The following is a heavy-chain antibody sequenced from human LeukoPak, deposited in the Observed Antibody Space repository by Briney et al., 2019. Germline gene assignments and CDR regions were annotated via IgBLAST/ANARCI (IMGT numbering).Heavy chain of an antibody. CDR3: ARQVVPAAPLDY. J-gene: IGHJ4*02. CDR1: GGSISSGGYY. D-gene: IGHD2-2*01. CDR2: IYHSGST. V-gene: IGHV4-61*08. Sequence: SSETLSLTCTVSGGSISSGGYYWSWIRQPPGKGLEWIGYIYHSGSTYYNPSLKSRVTISVDTSKNQFSLKLSSVTAADTAVYYCARQVVPAAPLDYWGQGTLVTVSS.